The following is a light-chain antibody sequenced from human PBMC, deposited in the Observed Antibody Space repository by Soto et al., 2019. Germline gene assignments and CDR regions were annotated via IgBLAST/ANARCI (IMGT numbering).Light chain of an antibody. J-gene: IGKJ3*01. CDR1: QSVSSY. CDR3: QQRSNWPPGFT. CDR2: DAS. V-gene: IGKV3-11*01. Sequence: EIGLSQSPATLSLSPGERATLSCRASQSVSSYLAWYQQKPGQAPRLLIYDASNRATGIPARFSGSGSGTDFTLTISSLEPEDFAVYYCQQRSNWPPGFTFGPGTKVDIK.